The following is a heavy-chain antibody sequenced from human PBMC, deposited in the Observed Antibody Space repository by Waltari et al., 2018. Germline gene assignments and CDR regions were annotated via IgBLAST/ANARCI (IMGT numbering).Heavy chain of an antibody. V-gene: IGHV1-24*01. CDR2: FRPEDGET. D-gene: IGHD3-3*01. Sequence: QVQLVQSGAEVKKPGASVKVSCKVSGYTLTELSMHWVRQAPGKGLEWGGGFRPEDGETIYAKKFQGRVTMTEDTSTDTAYRELSSLRSEDTAVYYCATDRRFGFGVVLGYWGQGTLVTVSS. J-gene: IGHJ4*02. CDR3: ATDRRFGFGVVLGY. CDR1: GYTLTELS.